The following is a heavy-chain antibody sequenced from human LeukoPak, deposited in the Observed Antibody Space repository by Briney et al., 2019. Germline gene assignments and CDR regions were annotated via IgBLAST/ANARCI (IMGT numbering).Heavy chain of an antibody. D-gene: IGHD3-16*02. J-gene: IGHJ4*02. CDR2: INPSGGST. V-gene: IGHV1-46*01. Sequence: ASVKVSCKASGYTFTSYYMHWVRQAPEQGLEWLGIINPSGGSTSYAQKFQGRVTMTRDTSTSTVYMELSSLRSEDTAVYYCASANYDYVWGSYRLDYWGQGTLVTVSS. CDR1: GYTFTSYY. CDR3: ASANYDYVWGSYRLDY.